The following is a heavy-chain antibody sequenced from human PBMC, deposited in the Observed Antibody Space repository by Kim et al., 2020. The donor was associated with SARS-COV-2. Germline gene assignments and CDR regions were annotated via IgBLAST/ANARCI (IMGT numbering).Heavy chain of an antibody. V-gene: IGHV4-59*01. CDR1: GSISSYY. CDR2: IYYSGST. CDR3: ASMRRGDYVQHFDY. Sequence: SETLSLTCTVSGSISSYYWSWIRQPPGKGLEWIGNIYYSGSTNYNPSLKSRVTISVDTSKNQFSLKLSSVTAADTAVYYCASMRRGDYVQHFDYWGQGTLVTVSS. J-gene: IGHJ4*02. D-gene: IGHD4-17*01.